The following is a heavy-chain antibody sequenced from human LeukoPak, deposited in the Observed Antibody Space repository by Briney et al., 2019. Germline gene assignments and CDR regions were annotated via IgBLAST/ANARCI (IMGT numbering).Heavy chain of an antibody. CDR1: GGSFSGNY. Sequence: PSETLSLTCAVYGGSFSGNYWSWIRQPPGKGLEWIGEINHSGSTNYNPSLKSRVTISVDTSKNQFSLKLSSVTAADTAVYYCARERTHLGTIFGVAPFTDFDYWGQGTLVTVSS. D-gene: IGHD3-3*01. J-gene: IGHJ4*02. V-gene: IGHV4-34*01. CDR3: ARERTHLGTIFGVAPFTDFDY. CDR2: INHSGST.